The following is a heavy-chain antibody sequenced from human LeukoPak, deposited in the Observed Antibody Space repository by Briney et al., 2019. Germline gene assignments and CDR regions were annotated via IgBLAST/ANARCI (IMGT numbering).Heavy chain of an antibody. J-gene: IGHJ3*02. V-gene: IGHV3-7*04. D-gene: IGHD3-22*01. Sequence: PARSLSLSCAASGLTSSSFWMAWVRQAPGKWLEWVANIKADGSDKYYVDSVKGRFTITKDNAKNSLYLQMNRLRAEDTAVYYCARGGHYSDSGGYYHDAFDIWGRGTVVTVSS. CDR3: ARGGHYSDSGGYYHDAFDI. CDR1: GLTSSSFW. CDR2: IKADGSDK.